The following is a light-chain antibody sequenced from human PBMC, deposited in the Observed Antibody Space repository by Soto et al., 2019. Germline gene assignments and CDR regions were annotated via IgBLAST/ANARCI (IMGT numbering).Light chain of an antibody. CDR1: QSVSSN. J-gene: IGKJ1*01. V-gene: IGKV3-15*01. CDR3: QEYNHWPPET. CDR2: GAS. Sequence: EIVMTQSPATLSVSPGERATLSCRASQSVSSNLAWYQQKPGQAPRLLIYGASTRATGIPARFSGSRSGTEFTLTISSLQSEDFAVYSCQEYNHWPPETFGQGTKVEIK.